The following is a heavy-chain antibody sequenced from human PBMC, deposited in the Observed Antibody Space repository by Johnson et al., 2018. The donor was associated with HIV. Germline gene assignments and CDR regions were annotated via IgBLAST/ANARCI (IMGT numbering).Heavy chain of an antibody. J-gene: IGHJ3*02. D-gene: IGHD6-25*01. CDR3: FLGQTQRGDAFDI. Sequence: VQLVESGGGLVQPGGSLRLSCAASGFTFSSYWMSWVRQAPGKGLEWVANIKQDGSEKYYVDSVKGRFTISRDNAKNSLYLQMNSLRAEDTALYYCFLGQTQRGDAFDIWGQGTMVTVSS. CDR2: IKQDGSEK. CDR1: GFTFSSYW. V-gene: IGHV3-7*05.